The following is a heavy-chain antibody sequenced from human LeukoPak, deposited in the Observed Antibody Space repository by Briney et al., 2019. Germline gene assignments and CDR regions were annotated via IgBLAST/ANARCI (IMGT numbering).Heavy chain of an antibody. V-gene: IGHV1-18*01. CDR3: ARDAMFDYGDYGDFDY. J-gene: IGHJ4*02. D-gene: IGHD4-17*01. CDR1: GYTFTSYG. Sequence: ASVKVSCKASGYTFTSYGISWVRQAPGQGLEWMGWISAYNGNTNYAQKLQGRVTMTTDTSTSAAYMELRSLRSDDTAVYYCARDAMFDYGDYGDFDYWGQGTLVTVSS. CDR2: ISAYNGNT.